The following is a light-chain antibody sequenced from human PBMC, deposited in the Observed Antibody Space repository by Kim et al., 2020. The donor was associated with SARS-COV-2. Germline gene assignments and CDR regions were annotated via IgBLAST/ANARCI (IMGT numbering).Light chain of an antibody. CDR1: QSINTY. V-gene: IGKV1-39*01. CDR2: AAS. CDR3: QQSHTAPLLT. Sequence: DIKMTQSPSSLAASVGDRVTIACRASQSINTYLNWYQQKPGEAPKLLIYAASTLQSGVPSRFSGSGSGTDFTLTISSLQPEDFAIYYCQQSHTAPLLTFGGGTKVDI. J-gene: IGKJ4*01.